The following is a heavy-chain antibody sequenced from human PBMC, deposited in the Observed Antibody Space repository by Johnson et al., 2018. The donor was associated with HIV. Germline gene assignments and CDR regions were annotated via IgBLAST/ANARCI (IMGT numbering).Heavy chain of an antibody. CDR1: GFTFSSYA. Sequence: VQLVESGGGVVRPGGSLRLSCAASGFTFSSYAMSWVRQAPGKGLEWVSVIYSGGNPYYADSVKGRFTISRDNSKNTLYLQMNSLRAEDTAVYYCTTAFPREGESSGWFQDAFDIWGQGTMVTVSS. J-gene: IGHJ3*02. CDR3: TTAFPREGESSGWFQDAFDI. CDR2: IYSGGNP. V-gene: IGHV3-23*03. D-gene: IGHD6-19*01.